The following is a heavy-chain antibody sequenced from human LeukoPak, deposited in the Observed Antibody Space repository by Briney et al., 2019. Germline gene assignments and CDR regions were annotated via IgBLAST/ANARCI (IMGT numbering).Heavy chain of an antibody. CDR1: GGSFSGYY. D-gene: IGHD2-21*01. Sequence: PSETLSLTCAVYGGSFSGYYWSWIRQPPGKGLEWIGEINHSGSTNYNPSLKSRVTISVDTSKNQFSLKLSSVTAADTAVYYCARGWVSHYFDYWGQGTLVTVSS. V-gene: IGHV4-34*01. CDR3: ARGWVSHYFDY. CDR2: INHSGST. J-gene: IGHJ4*02.